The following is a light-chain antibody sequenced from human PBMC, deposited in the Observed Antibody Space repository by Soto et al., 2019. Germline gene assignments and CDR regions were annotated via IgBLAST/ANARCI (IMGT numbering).Light chain of an antibody. V-gene: IGLV2-14*01. CDR2: DVS. CDR1: SSDVGGYNY. J-gene: IGLJ1*01. CDR3: SSYTSSTPYV. Sequence: QSALTQPASVSGSPGQSITISCTGTSSDVGGYNYVSWYQPHPGKAPKLMIYDVSNRPSGVSNRFSGSKSCNTASLTISGLQAEDEADYYCSSYTSSTPYVFGTGTKVTVL.